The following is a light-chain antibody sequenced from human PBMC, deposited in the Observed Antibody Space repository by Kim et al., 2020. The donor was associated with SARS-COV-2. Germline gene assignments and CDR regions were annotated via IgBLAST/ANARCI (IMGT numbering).Light chain of an antibody. CDR1: QSVSSY. CDR2: DAS. V-gene: IGKV3-11*01. CDR3: QQRTNWPLT. J-gene: IGKJ4*01. Sequence: LSPGDRATLSCSASQSVSSYLVWYQQKPGQAPRLLSHDASNRASGIPARFSGSGSGTDFTLTISSLEPEDFAVYYCQQRTNWPLTFGGGTKVVIK.